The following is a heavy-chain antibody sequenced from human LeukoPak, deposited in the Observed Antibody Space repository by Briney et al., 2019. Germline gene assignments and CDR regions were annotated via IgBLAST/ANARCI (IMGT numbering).Heavy chain of an antibody. CDR3: ARDRSYAFDI. J-gene: IGHJ3*02. Sequence: PSETLSLTCTVSGGSISSYYWSWIWQPPGKGLEWIGYIYYSGSTNYNPSLKSRVTISVDTSKNQFSLKLSSVTAADTAVYYCARDRSYAFDIWGQGTMVTVSS. V-gene: IGHV4-59*01. CDR1: GGSISSYY. CDR2: IYYSGST. D-gene: IGHD3-10*01.